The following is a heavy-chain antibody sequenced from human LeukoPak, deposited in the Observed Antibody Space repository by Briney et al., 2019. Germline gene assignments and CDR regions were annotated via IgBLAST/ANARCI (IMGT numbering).Heavy chain of an antibody. CDR1: GFSLSTSGMR. V-gene: IGHV2-70*04. D-gene: IGHD2-15*01. J-gene: IGHJ4*02. Sequence: SGPTLVNPTQTLTLTCTFSGFSLSTSGMRVSWIRQPPGKALEWLVRIDWDDDKFCSTSLKTRLTISKDTSKNQVVLTMTNMDPVDTATYYCARSPTKYCSGGSCYGAFDYWGQGTLVTVSS. CDR2: IDWDDDK. CDR3: ARSPTKYCSGGSCYGAFDY.